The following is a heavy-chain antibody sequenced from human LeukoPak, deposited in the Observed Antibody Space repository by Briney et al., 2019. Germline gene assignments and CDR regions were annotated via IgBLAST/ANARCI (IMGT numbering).Heavy chain of an antibody. Sequence: SETLSLTCTVSGGSISSRSYYWGWIRQPPGKGLEWIANIYYSGDTYYNPSLKSRVTISVDTSKTQFSLKLSSVAAADTAVYHCARDRRTWDLLPFDSWGQGTLVTVSS. V-gene: IGHV4-39*07. CDR3: ARDRRTWDLLPFDS. CDR1: GGSISSRSYY. D-gene: IGHD1-26*01. CDR2: IYYSGDT. J-gene: IGHJ4*02.